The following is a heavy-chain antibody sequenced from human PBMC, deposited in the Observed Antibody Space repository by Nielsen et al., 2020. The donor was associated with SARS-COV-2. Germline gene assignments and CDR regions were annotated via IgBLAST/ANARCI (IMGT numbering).Heavy chain of an antibody. CDR1: GFTVSSNY. CDR3: ARYPSAYNSYYFDY. D-gene: IGHD5-24*01. V-gene: IGHV3-53*04. J-gene: IGHJ4*02. Sequence: GESLKISCAASGFTVSSNYMSWVRQAPGKGLEWVSVIYSGGSTYYADSVKGRFTISRHNSKNTLYLQMNSLRAEDTAVYYCARYPSAYNSYYFDYWGQGTLVTVSS. CDR2: IYSGGST.